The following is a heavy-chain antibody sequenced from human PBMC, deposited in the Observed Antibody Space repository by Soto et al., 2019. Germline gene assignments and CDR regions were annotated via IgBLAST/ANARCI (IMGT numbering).Heavy chain of an antibody. CDR1: GYTFTSYD. J-gene: IGHJ6*03. V-gene: IGHV1-8*01. Sequence: ASVKVSCKASGYTFTSYDINWVRQATGQGLEWMGWMNPNSGNTGYAQKFQGRVTMTRNTSISTAYMELSSLRSEDTAVYYCARGSTVTTKEFYYYYMDVWGKGTTVTVSS. CDR2: MNPNSGNT. CDR3: ARGSTVTTKEFYYYYMDV. D-gene: IGHD4-17*01.